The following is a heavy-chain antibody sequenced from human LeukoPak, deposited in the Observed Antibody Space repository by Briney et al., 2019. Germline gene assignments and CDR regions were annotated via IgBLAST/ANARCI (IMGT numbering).Heavy chain of an antibody. CDR2: IYYSGST. CDR3: ARHETVTTRTNWFDP. D-gene: IGHD4-17*01. J-gene: IGHJ5*02. V-gene: IGHV4-39*01. CDR1: GGSISSSSYY. Sequence: SETLSLTCTVSGGSISSSSYYWGWIRQPPGKGLEWIGSIYYSGSTYYNPSLKSRVTISVDTSKNQFSLELSSVTAADTAVYYCARHETVTTRTNWFDPWGQGTLVTVSS.